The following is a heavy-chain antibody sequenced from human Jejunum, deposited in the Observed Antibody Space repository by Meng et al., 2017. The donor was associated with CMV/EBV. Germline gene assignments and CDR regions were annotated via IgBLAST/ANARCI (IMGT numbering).Heavy chain of an antibody. V-gene: IGHV3-21*01. D-gene: IGHD1-26*01. CDR3: ARDFSGGSYYVDDAFDI. Sequence: WVSQAAGKGVEWVSSITSGTSYIYSSSSYIFYADSVKGRFTISRDNAKNSLYLQMDSLGAEDTALYYCARDFSGGSYYVDDAFDIWGQGTMVTVSS. J-gene: IGHJ3*02. CDR2: ITSGTSYIYSSSSYI.